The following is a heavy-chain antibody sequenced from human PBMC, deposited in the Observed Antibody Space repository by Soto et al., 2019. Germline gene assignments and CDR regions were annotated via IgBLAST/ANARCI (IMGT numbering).Heavy chain of an antibody. CDR2: INDSGST. CDR1: GGSFSGYY. Sequence: PSETLSLTCAVYGGSFSGYYWSWIRQPPGKGLEWIGEINDSGSTNYNPSLKSRVTISVDTSKNQFSLKVSSVTAADTAVYYCARGRRIQTVTTFGSFDYWGQGTLVTVSS. V-gene: IGHV4-34*01. D-gene: IGHD4-17*01. J-gene: IGHJ4*02. CDR3: ARGRRIQTVTTFGSFDY.